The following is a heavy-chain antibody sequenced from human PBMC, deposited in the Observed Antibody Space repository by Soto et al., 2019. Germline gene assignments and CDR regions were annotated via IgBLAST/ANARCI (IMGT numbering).Heavy chain of an antibody. Sequence: ASETLSLTCTVSGGSISSSSYYWGWIRQPPGKGLEWIGSIYYSGSTYYNPSLKSRVTISVDTSKNQFSLKLSSVTAADTAVYYCARHRGVGKTYYDFWSGYFTPPYYYYGMDVWGQGTTVTVSS. CDR2: IYYSGST. CDR1: GGSISSSSYY. CDR3: ARHRGVGKTYYDFWSGYFTPPYYYYGMDV. J-gene: IGHJ6*02. D-gene: IGHD3-3*01. V-gene: IGHV4-39*01.